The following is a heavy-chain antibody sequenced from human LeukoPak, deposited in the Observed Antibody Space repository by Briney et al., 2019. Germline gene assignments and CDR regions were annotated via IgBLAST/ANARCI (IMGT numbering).Heavy chain of an antibody. CDR3: ARGRGSGYYYRMVYFDY. Sequence: SETLSLTCTVSGGSISSYYWSWIRQPPGKGLEWIGYIYYSGSTNYNPSLKSRVTISVDTSKNQFSLKLSSVTAADTAVYYCARGRGSGYYYRMVYFDYWGQGTLVTVSS. D-gene: IGHD3-22*01. J-gene: IGHJ4*02. CDR2: IYYSGST. V-gene: IGHV4-59*12. CDR1: GGSISSYY.